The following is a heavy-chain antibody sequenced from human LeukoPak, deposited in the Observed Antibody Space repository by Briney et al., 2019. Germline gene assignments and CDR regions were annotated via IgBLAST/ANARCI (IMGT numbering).Heavy chain of an antibody. CDR1: GFTFSRYS. CDR3: ARDGYGDYLFDY. Sequence: GGSLRLSCAASGFTFSRYSMNWVRQAPGKGLEWVSYISSSSIIYYADSVKGRFTISRDNAKNSLYLQMNSLRAEDTAVYYCARDGYGDYLFDYWGQGALVTVSS. D-gene: IGHD4-17*01. V-gene: IGHV3-48*01. J-gene: IGHJ4*02. CDR2: ISSSSII.